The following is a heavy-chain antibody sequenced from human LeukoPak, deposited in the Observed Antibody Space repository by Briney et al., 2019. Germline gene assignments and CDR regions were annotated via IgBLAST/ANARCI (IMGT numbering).Heavy chain of an antibody. J-gene: IGHJ4*02. D-gene: IGHD3-22*01. CDR3: ARGYYYDSSDYGPFGGY. Sequence: GGSLRLSCAASGFTFSSYWMHWVRQAPGKGLVWVSRIKSDGSDTSYADSVKGRFTISRDNAKNTLYLQMNSLRAEDTAVYYCARGYYYDSSDYGPFGGYWGQGTLVTVSS. CDR1: GFTFSSYW. CDR2: IKSDGSDT. V-gene: IGHV3-74*01.